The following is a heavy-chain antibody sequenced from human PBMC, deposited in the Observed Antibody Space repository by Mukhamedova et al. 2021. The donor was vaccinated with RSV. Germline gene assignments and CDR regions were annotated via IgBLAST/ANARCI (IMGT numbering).Heavy chain of an antibody. D-gene: IGHD3-22*01. J-gene: IGHJ4*02. CDR3: ARSTYSYESSGYYDAFDY. Sequence: EWLALIDWDDDKYYSTSLKTRLTISKDTSKNQVVLTMTNMVPVDTATYYCARSTYSYESSGYYDAFDYWGQGTLVIVSS. V-gene: IGHV2-70*01. CDR2: IDWDDDK.